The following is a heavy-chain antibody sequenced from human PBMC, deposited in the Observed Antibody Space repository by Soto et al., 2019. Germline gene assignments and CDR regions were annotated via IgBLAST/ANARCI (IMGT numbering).Heavy chain of an antibody. Sequence: RASVKVSCKASGGTFSSYAISWVRQAPGQGLEWMGGIIPIFGTANYAQKFQGRVTITADESTSTAYMELSSLRSEDTAVYYCANNYVWGSYRTYYFDYWGQGTLVTV. CDR2: IIPIFGTA. D-gene: IGHD3-16*02. CDR3: ANNYVWGSYRTYYFDY. CDR1: GGTFSSYA. V-gene: IGHV1-69*13. J-gene: IGHJ4*02.